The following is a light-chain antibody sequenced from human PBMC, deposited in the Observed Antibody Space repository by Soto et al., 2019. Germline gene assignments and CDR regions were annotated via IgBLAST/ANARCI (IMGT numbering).Light chain of an antibody. V-gene: IGKV3-20*01. CDR3: HHFGSSPET. J-gene: IGKJ1*01. CDR2: AAS. CDR1: QRVADSY. Sequence: EGVLTQSPGTPSFSPGERATLSRRASQRVADSYLAWYQQKPGRAPRLLFYAASRRATGIPDRFSGSGSGTDFTLTISKLETDDFAVYYCHHFGSSPETVGQGTKGDIK.